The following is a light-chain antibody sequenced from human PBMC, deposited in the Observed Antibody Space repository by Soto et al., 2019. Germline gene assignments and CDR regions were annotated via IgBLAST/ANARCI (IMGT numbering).Light chain of an antibody. J-gene: IGKJ3*01. Sequence: EVVLTQSPGTLSLSPGERATLSCRTSQRISSTYLAWYQQKPGQAPRLLMSGTSRRATGIPDRFSGSGSGTDFTLSISRLEPEDFAVYYCQHYGDSPPFTFGPGTKVDVK. V-gene: IGKV3-20*01. CDR3: QHYGDSPPFT. CDR2: GTS. CDR1: QRISSTY.